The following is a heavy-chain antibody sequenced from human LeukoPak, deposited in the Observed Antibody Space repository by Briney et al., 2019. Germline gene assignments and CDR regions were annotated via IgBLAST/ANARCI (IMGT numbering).Heavy chain of an antibody. V-gene: IGHV3-30*04. CDR3: ARDGWEPRTFDY. J-gene: IGHJ4*02. Sequence: GGSLRLSCAASGFTFSSYAMHWVRQAPGKGLEWVAVISYDGSNKYYADSVKGRFTISRDNSKNTLYLQMNSPRAEDTAVYYCARDGWEPRTFDYWGQGTLVTVSS. D-gene: IGHD1-26*01. CDR1: GFTFSSYA. CDR2: ISYDGSNK.